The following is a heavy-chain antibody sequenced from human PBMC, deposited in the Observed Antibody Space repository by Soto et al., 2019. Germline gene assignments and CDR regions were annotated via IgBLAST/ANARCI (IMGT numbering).Heavy chain of an antibody. CDR3: ARAQVSSIFGVVPALGYYYGMDV. CDR1: GFTFSSYA. D-gene: IGHD3-3*01. J-gene: IGHJ6*02. CDR2: ISYDGSNK. V-gene: IGHV3-30-3*01. Sequence: GGSLRLSCAASGFTFSSYAMHWVRQAPGKGLEWVAVISYDGSNKYYADSVKGRFTISRDNSKNTLYLQMNSLRAEDTAVYYCARAQVSSIFGVVPALGYYYGMDVWGQGTTVTVSS.